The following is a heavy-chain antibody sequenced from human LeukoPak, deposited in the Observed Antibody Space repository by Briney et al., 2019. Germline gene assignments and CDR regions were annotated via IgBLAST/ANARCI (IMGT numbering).Heavy chain of an antibody. CDR1: GGSISSGSYY. V-gene: IGHV4-61*02. CDR2: IYTSGST. CDR3: AISGYYDSRGKLDY. J-gene: IGHJ4*02. D-gene: IGHD3-22*01. Sequence: SETLSLTCTVSGGSISSGSYYWSWIRQPAGKGLEWIGRIYTSGSTNYNPSLKSRVTISVDTSENQFSLKLSSVTAADTAVYYCAISGYYDSRGKLDYWGQGTLVTVSS.